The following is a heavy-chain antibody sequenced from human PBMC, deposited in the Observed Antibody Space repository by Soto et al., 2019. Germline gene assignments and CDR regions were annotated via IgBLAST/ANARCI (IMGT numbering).Heavy chain of an antibody. CDR1: GYSFSSYG. D-gene: IGHD1-26*01. J-gene: IGHJ5*02. Sequence: QVQLVQSGAEVKKPGASVKVSCKASGYSFSSYGISWVRQAPGQGLERMGWISPYNGNTEYAQKFQGRVTMTTDTPTSTAYMELSSLRADDTTVYYCARDNHGATRDSGTYHGWFDPCGQGTLVTVSS. CDR3: ARDNHGATRDSGTYHGWFDP. V-gene: IGHV1-18*01. CDR2: ISPYNGNT.